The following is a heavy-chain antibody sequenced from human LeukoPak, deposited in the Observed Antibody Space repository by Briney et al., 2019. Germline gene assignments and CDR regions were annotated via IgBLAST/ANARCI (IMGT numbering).Heavy chain of an antibody. V-gene: IGHV4-34*01. D-gene: IGHD4-17*01. CDR3: ARRVAVTRNFDY. CDR1: GGSFSGYY. Sequence: SETLTLTCAVYGGSFSGYYRSWIRQPPGKGLEWIGEINHSGSTNYNPSLKSRVTISVDTSKNQFSLKLSSVTAADTAVYYCARRVAVTRNFDYWGQGTLVTVSS. J-gene: IGHJ4*02. CDR2: INHSGST.